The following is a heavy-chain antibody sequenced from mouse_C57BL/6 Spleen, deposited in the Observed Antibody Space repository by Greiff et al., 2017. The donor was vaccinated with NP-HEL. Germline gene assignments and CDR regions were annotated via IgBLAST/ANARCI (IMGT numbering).Heavy chain of an antibody. CDR3: AVIYYGNYGFAY. J-gene: IGHJ3*01. V-gene: IGHV1-74*01. Sequence: VQLQQPGAELVKPGASVKVSCKASGYTFTSYWMHWVKQRPGQGLEWIGRIHPADSDTKYNPKFKGKATLTVDKSSSTAYMQLSSLTSYDSSVYFCAVIYYGNYGFAYWGQGTLVTFSA. CDR1: GYTFTSYW. D-gene: IGHD2-1*01. CDR2: IHPADSDT.